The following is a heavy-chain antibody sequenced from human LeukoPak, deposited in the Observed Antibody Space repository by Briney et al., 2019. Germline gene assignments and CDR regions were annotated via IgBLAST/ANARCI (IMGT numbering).Heavy chain of an antibody. V-gene: IGHV1-2*02. CDR1: GYTFTGYY. CDR2: INTNSGGT. J-gene: IGHJ3*02. Sequence: GASVKVSCKASGYTFTGYYMHWVRQAPGQGLEWMGWINTNSGGTNYAQKFQGRVTMTTDTSTSTAYMELRSLRSDDTAVYYCARDSPGIAAAGNAFDIWGQGTMVTVSS. D-gene: IGHD6-13*01. CDR3: ARDSPGIAAAGNAFDI.